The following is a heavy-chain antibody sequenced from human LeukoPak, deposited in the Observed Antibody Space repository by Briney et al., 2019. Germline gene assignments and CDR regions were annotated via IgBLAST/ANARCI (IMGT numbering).Heavy chain of an antibody. D-gene: IGHD2-2*01. Sequence: GGSLRLSCAASGFTFSTYAMTWVRQAPGKGLEWVSALSASGGTTYYADSVKGRFTTSRDNSKNTLYLQMNSLRAEDTAVYYCAKLPREYCSSTSCPNWFDTWGQGTLVTVSS. CDR1: GFTFSTYA. CDR3: AKLPREYCSSTSCPNWFDT. V-gene: IGHV3-23*01. CDR2: LSASGGTT. J-gene: IGHJ5*02.